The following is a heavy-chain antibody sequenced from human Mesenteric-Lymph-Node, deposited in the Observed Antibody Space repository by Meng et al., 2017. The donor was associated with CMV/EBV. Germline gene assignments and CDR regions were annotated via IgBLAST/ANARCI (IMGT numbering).Heavy chain of an antibody. D-gene: IGHD5-18*01. Sequence: SGYTFTGYYMHWVRQAPGRGLEWMGWINPNSGGTNYAQKFQGWVTMTRDTSINTAYMELSRLRSDDTAVYYCARDFVSAGYSYGYLVYWGQGTLVTVSS. CDR1: GYTFTGYY. V-gene: IGHV1-2*04. CDR2: INPNSGGT. CDR3: ARDFVSAGYSYGYLVY. J-gene: IGHJ4*02.